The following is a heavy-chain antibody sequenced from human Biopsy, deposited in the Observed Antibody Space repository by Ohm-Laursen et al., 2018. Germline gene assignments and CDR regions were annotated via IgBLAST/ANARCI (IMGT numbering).Heavy chain of an antibody. CDR1: GGSIISYY. V-gene: IGHV4-59*01. D-gene: IGHD3-3*01. CDR3: ARVRGGFLEWFDY. Sequence: SETLSLTCSVSGGSIISYYWSWIRQPPGKVMEWIASIYYSGTTHKNPSLKSRVTISVDTSQGLLSLDLSSVTAADTAVYYCARVRGGFLEWFDYWGQGTLVIVSS. J-gene: IGHJ5*01. CDR2: IYYSGTT.